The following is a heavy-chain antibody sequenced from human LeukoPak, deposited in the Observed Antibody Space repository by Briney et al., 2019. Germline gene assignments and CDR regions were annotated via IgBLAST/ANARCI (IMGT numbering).Heavy chain of an antibody. CDR3: ARGHRVDYYDSSGYDYYYYYGMDV. V-gene: IGHV4-59*12. J-gene: IGHJ6*02. CDR2: IYYSGST. CDR1: GGSISSYY. D-gene: IGHD3-22*01. Sequence: TSETLSLTCTVSGGSISSYYWSWLRQPPGKGLEWIGYIYYSGSTDYNPSLKSRVTISVDTSKNQFSLKLSSVTAADTAVYYCARGHRVDYYDSSGYDYYYYYGMDVWGQGTTVTVSS.